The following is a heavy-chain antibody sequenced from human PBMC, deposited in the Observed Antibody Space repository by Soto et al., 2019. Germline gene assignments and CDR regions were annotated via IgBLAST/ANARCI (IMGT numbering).Heavy chain of an antibody. D-gene: IGHD2-21*02. J-gene: IGHJ4*02. CDR2: VYYGGIT. Sequence: LTCTVSGGFSSSYYWTWIRQPPGEELEWIGFVYYGGITNYNPSLESRVTIPVDTSEDQFSLKLNSVTAADTAVYYCARGRSYCGGDCYSDYFDYWGQGTPVTVSS. CDR3: ARGRSYCGGDCYSDYFDY. CDR1: GGFSSSYY. V-gene: IGHV4-59*01.